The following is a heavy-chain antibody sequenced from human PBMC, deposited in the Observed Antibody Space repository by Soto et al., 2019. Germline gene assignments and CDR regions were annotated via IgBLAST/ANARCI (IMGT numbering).Heavy chain of an antibody. J-gene: IGHJ6*03. Sequence: SETLSLTCAVSSGSISSSNWWSWVRQPPGKGLEWIGEIYHSGSTNYNPSLKSRVTISVDKSKNQFSLKLSSVTAADTAVYYCARRGRTTGTTTYYYYYMDVWGKGTTVTVSS. CDR2: IYHSGST. CDR3: ARRGRTTGTTTYYYYYMDV. V-gene: IGHV4-4*02. CDR1: SGSISSSNW. D-gene: IGHD1-1*01.